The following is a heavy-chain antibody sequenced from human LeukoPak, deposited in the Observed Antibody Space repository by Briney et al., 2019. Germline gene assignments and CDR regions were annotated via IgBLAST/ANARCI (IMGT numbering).Heavy chain of an antibody. CDR2: IYLSGST. V-gene: IGHV4-34*01. CDR1: GGSFSGSY. J-gene: IGHJ4*02. CDR3: ARVSISLFGVVTAHFDS. D-gene: IGHD3-3*01. Sequence: SETLSLTCGVPGGSFSGSYWGWIRQPPGKGLEWIGEIYLSGSTNYNSSLTSRVTISLDTSKNQFSLNLRSVTTADTAVYYCARVSISLFGVVTAHFDSWGQGTLVAVSS.